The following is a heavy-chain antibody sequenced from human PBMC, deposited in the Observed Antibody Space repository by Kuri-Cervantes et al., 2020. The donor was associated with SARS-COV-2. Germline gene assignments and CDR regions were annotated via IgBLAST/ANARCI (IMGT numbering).Heavy chain of an antibody. J-gene: IGHJ4*02. CDR3: VKDSRVYYFDY. CDR1: GFTFSNFP. V-gene: IGHV3-23*01. CDR2: ISGSGANT. Sequence: GESLKISCAASGFTFSNFPMSWVRQAPGKGLEWVSGISGSGANTYYADSVKGRFTISRDNSKNTLYLQMNSLRAEDTAVYYCVKDSRVYYFDYWGQGTLVTVSS. D-gene: IGHD2/OR15-2a*01.